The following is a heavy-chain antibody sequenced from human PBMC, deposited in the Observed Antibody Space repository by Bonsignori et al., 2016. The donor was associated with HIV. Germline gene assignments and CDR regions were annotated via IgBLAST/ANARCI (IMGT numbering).Heavy chain of an antibody. V-gene: IGHV3-48*02. D-gene: IGHD3-16*01. J-gene: IGHJ4*02. Sequence: WIRQPPGKGLEWVSYISSSSSTIYYADSVKGRFTISRDNAKNSLYLQMNSLRDEDTAVYYCATLRPADYWGQGTLVTVSS. CDR3: ATLRPADY. CDR2: ISSSSSTI.